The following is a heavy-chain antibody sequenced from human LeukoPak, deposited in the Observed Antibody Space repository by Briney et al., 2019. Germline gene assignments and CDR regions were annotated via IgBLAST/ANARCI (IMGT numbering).Heavy chain of an antibody. D-gene: IGHD3-10*01. Sequence: ASVKVSCKASGYTFTGYQVHWVRQAPGQGLEWMGWIDPNSGGTNFARQFQSRVTMTRDTSIGTAYMELSRLTSDDTAVYYCARDYYGSDTYSRDYWGQGTLVTVSS. CDR2: IDPNSGGT. CDR1: GYTFTGYQ. J-gene: IGHJ4*02. V-gene: IGHV1-2*02. CDR3: ARDYYGSDTYSRDY.